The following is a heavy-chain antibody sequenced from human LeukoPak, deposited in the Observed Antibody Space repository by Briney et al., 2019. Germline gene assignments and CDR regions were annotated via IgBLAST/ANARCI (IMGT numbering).Heavy chain of an antibody. D-gene: IGHD6-6*01. V-gene: IGHV5-51*01. CDR2: IYPGDSDT. J-gene: IGHJ4*02. CDR3: ARLPDIAADPFDY. CDR1: GYRFTSYW. Sequence: GESLKISCKGSGYRFTSYWIGWVRQMPGKGLEWMGIIYPGDSDTRYSPSFQGQVTISADKSISTAYLQWSILKASDTAMYYCARLPDIAADPFDYWGQGTLVTVSS.